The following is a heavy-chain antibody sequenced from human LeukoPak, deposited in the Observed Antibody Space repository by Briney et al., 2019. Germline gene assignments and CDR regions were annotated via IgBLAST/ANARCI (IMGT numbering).Heavy chain of an antibody. J-gene: IGHJ3*02. V-gene: IGHV3-23*01. D-gene: IGHD2-2*01. CDR3: AKRPGVWDAFDI. CDR1: GFTFDDYG. CDR2: ISGSGGST. Sequence: GGSLRLSCAASGFTFDDYGMSWVRQAPGKGLEWVSAISGSGGSTYYADSVKGRFTISRDNSKNTLYLQMNSLRAEDTAVYYCAKRPGVWDAFDIWGQGTMVTVSS.